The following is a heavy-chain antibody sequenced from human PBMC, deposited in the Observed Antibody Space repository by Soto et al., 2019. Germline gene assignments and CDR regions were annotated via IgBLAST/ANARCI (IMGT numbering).Heavy chain of an antibody. V-gene: IGHV1-69*13. CDR3: ARYDANLYYYDRSGPHAFDI. J-gene: IGHJ3*02. CDR1: GGTFSSYA. CDR2: IIPIFGTA. D-gene: IGHD3-22*01. Sequence: WASVKVSCKASGGTFSSYAISWVRQAPGQGLEWMGGIIPIFGTANYAQKFQGRVTITADESTSTAYMELSSLRSEDTAVYYCARYDANLYYYDRSGPHAFDIWGQGTMVTVS.